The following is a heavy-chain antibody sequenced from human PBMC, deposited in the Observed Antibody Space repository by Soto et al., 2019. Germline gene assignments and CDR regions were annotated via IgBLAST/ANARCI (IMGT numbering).Heavy chain of an antibody. CDR2: IFSNDEK. D-gene: IGHD6-19*01. V-gene: IGHV2-26*01. CDR3: ARTLRYSSGGYTLHDY. J-gene: IGHJ4*02. CDR1: GFSLSNARMG. Sequence: SGPTLVNPTETLTLTCTVSGFSLSNARMGVSWIRQPPGKALEWLAHIFSNDEKSYSTSLKSRLTISKDTSKSQVVLTMTNMDPVDTATYYCARTLRYSSGGYTLHDYWGQGTLVTVSS.